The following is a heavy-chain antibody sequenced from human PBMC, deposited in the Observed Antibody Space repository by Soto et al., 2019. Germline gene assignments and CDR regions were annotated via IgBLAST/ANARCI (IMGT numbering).Heavy chain of an antibody. J-gene: IGHJ6*02. CDR3: ARNGAGGYSGYDFEYYYYGMDV. Sequence: PSETLSLTCTVSGGSISSYYWSWIRQPPGKGLEWIGYIYYSGSTNYNPSLKSRVTISVDTSKNQFSLKLSSVTAADTAVYYCARNGAGGYSGYDFEYYYYGMDVWGQGTTVTVSS. V-gene: IGHV4-59*01. CDR1: GGSISSYY. CDR2: IYYSGST. D-gene: IGHD5-12*01.